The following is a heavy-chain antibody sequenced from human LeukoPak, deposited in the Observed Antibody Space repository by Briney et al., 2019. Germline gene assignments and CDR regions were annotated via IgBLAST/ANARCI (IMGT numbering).Heavy chain of an antibody. D-gene: IGHD5-18*01. J-gene: IGHJ3*02. CDR3: ARQYRNTAGAFDI. Sequence: GGSLKISSKGSGYSFSRYWIGWVRQTPGKGMEWMGIIYPDDSDTKYSPSFQGQVTISADRSITTAYLQWSSLKASDTAMYYCARQYRNTAGAFDIWGQGTMVTVSS. CDR2: IYPDDSDT. V-gene: IGHV5-51*01. CDR1: GYSFSRYW.